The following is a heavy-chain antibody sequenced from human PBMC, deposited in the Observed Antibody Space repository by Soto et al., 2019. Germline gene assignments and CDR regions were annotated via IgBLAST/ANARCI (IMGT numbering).Heavy chain of an antibody. CDR2: IYSGGST. V-gene: IGHV3-53*04. D-gene: IGHD2-15*01. J-gene: IGHJ6*03. CDR3: ASGIYCSGGSCYSSGAYYYYYMDV. Sequence: GGSLRLSCAASGLTVSSNYMSWVRQAPGKGLEWVSVIYSGGSTNYADSVMGGFTISRHNSKDKLYLQVNSLRGVDTAVYYCASGIYCSGGSCYSSGAYYYYYMDVWGKGTTVTVSS. CDR1: GLTVSSNY.